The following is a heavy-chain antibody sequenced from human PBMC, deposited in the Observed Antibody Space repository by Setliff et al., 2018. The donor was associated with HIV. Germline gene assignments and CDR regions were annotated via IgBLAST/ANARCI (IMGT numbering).Heavy chain of an antibody. CDR1: GFTFSIYG. V-gene: IGHV3-30*02. CDR2: IRYDGSNK. Sequence: PGGSLRLSCEVSGFTFSIYGMHWVRQAPGKGLEWVAFIRYDGSNKYYVGSVRGRFTISRDNAKSSLYLQMNSLRAEDTAAYYCARDSRPRSGFWVSDYYYYMDVWGKGTTVTVSS. D-gene: IGHD3-3*01. J-gene: IGHJ6*03. CDR3: ARDSRPRSGFWVSDYYYYMDV.